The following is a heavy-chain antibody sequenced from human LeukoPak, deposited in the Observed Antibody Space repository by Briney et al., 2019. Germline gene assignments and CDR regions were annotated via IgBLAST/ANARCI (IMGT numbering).Heavy chain of an antibody. Sequence: GASVKVSCKASGYTFTSYGISWVRRAPGQGLEWMGRIIPILGIANYAQKFQGRVTITADKSTSTAYMELSSLRSEDTAVYYCASLSGGYYMDYWGQGTLVTVSS. V-gene: IGHV1-69*04. D-gene: IGHD1-26*01. CDR1: GYTFTSYG. CDR3: ASLSGGYYMDY. CDR2: IIPILGIA. J-gene: IGHJ4*02.